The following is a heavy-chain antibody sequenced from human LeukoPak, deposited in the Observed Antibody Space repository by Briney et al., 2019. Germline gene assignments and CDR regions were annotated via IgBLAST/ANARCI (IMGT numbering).Heavy chain of an antibody. V-gene: IGHV3-48*03. CDR3: ARVDGYNQGYYFDY. Sequence: GSLRLSCAASGSTFSSYEMNWVRQAPGKGLEWVSYISSSGSTIYYADSVKGRFTISRDNSKNTLYLQMNSLRAEDTAVYYCARVDGYNQGYYFDYWGQGTLVTVSS. J-gene: IGHJ4*02. CDR1: GSTFSSYE. CDR2: ISSSGSTI. D-gene: IGHD5-24*01.